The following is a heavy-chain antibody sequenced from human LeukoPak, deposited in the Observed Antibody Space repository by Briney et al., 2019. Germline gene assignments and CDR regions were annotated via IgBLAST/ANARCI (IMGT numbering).Heavy chain of an antibody. CDR3: KVAANVDYYYYYGMDV. V-gene: IGHV1-18*01. Sequence: ASVKVSCKASGYTFTSYGTSWVRQAPGQGLEWMGWISAYNGNTNYAQKLQGRVTMTTDTSTSTAYMELRSLRSDDTAVYYCKVAANVDYYYYYGMDVWGQGTTVTVSS. D-gene: IGHD2-15*01. CDR2: ISAYNGNT. CDR1: GYTFTSYG. J-gene: IGHJ6*02.